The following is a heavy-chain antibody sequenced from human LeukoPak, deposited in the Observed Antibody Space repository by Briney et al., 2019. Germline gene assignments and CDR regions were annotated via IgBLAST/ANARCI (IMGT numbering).Heavy chain of an antibody. CDR2: IIPILGIA. V-gene: IGHV1-69*04. CDR3: ARVVAGSFASPYHYYGMDV. J-gene: IGHJ6*02. D-gene: IGHD6-19*01. CDR1: GGTFSSYA. Sequence: SVKVSCKASGGTFSSYAISWVRQAPGQGLEWMGRIIPILGIANYAQKFQGRVTITADKSTSTAYMELSSLRSEDTAVYYCARVVAGSFASPYHYYGMDVWGQGTTVTVSS.